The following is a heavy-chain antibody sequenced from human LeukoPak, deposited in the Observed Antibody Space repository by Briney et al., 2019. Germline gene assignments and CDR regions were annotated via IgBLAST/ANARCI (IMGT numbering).Heavy chain of an antibody. Sequence: SETLSLTCTVSGGSISSGGYYWSWIRQHPGKGLEWIGYIYYSGSTYYNPSLKSRVTISVDTSKNQFSLKLSSVTAADTAVYYCARLVYSLDGSGYNWFDPWGQGTLVTVSS. D-gene: IGHD2-15*01. V-gene: IGHV4-31*03. J-gene: IGHJ5*02. CDR1: GGSISSGGYY. CDR3: ARLVYSLDGSGYNWFDP. CDR2: IYYSGST.